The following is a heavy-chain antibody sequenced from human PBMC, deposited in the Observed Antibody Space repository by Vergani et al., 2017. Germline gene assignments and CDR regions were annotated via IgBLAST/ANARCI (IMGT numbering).Heavy chain of an antibody. CDR2: IYHSGST. CDR3: ARGNYYDSSGKFDY. Sequence: VQLQESGPGLVKPSQTLSLPCAVSGGSISSGGYSWSWIRQPPGKGLEWIGYIYHSGSTYYNPSLKSRVTISVDRSKNQFSLKLSSVTAADTAVYYCARGNYYDSSGKFDYWGQGTLVTVSS. J-gene: IGHJ4*02. D-gene: IGHD3-22*01. CDR1: GGSISSGGYS. V-gene: IGHV4-30-2*01.